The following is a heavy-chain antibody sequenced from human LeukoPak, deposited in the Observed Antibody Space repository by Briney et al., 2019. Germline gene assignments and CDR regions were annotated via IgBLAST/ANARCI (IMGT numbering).Heavy chain of an antibody. Sequence: GGSLRLSCVASGFTFSSYWMSWVRQAPGEGLEWVANIKQDESGKYYVDSVKGRFTISRDNAKNSLYLQMNSLRAEDTAVYYCARDRWGRGSGSNYYYYYGMDVWGKGTTVTVSS. CDR1: GFTFSSYW. D-gene: IGHD3-10*01. J-gene: IGHJ6*04. CDR3: ARDRWGRGSGSNYYYYYGMDV. CDR2: IKQDESGK. V-gene: IGHV3-7*03.